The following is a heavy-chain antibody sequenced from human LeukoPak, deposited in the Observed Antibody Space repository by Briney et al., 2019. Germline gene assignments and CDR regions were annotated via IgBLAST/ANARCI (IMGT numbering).Heavy chain of an antibody. V-gene: IGHV3-48*03. CDR3: TGGGNYFDP. CDR2: ISSSGGTM. CDR1: GFTFSVYE. J-gene: IGHJ5*02. Sequence: GGSLRLSCAVSGFTFSVYEMNWVRQAPGKGLEWVAYISSSGGTMYYADSVKGRFTISRDDAKKSLYLQTNSLRAEDTAVYYCTGGGNYFDPWGQGTLVTVSS.